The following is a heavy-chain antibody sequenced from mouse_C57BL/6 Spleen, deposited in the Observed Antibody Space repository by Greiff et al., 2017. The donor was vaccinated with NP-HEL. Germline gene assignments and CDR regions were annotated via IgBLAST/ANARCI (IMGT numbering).Heavy chain of an antibody. D-gene: IGHD4-1*01. CDR2: IDPETGGT. V-gene: IGHV1-15*01. CDR1: GYTFTDYE. CDR3: TRQPSNWGDY. Sequence: QVQLQQSGAELVRPGASVTLSCKASGYTFTDYEMHWVKQTPVHGLEWIGAIDPETGGTAYNQKFKGKAILTADKSSSTAYMELRSLTSEDSAVYYCTRQPSNWGDYWGQGTTLTFSS. J-gene: IGHJ2*01.